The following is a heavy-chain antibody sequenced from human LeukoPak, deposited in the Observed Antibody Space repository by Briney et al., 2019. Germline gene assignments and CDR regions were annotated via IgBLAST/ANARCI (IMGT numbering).Heavy chain of an antibody. CDR3: AKGRDFYMDV. V-gene: IGHV3-23*01. CDR2: ISSSGGTT. CDR1: GFTFSSYA. J-gene: IGHJ6*03. Sequence: PGGSLRLSCVASGFTFSSYAMGWVRQAPGKGLEWVSDISSSGGTTYYADSVKGRVTISRDNSKNTLYLQMNSLTAEDTGVYFCAKGRDFYMDVWGKGTTVTVSS.